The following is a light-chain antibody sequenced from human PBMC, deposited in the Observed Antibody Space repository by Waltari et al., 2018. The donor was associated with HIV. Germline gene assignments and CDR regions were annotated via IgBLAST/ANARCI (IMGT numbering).Light chain of an antibody. CDR3: QQDGGSPPMN. CDR1: LTFTTYH. CDR2: LAS. Sequence: AILTFTTYHLARYHQKPGHDPCLLLVLASTRATCSPDRFSGRGSGTDVTLTISRLEPADFAVYYCQQDGGSPPMNFGQGTRLEIK. J-gene: IGKJ5*01. V-gene: IGKV3-20*01.